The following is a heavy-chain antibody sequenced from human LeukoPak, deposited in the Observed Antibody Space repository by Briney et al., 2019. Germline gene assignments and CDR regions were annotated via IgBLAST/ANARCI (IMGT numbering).Heavy chain of an antibody. D-gene: IGHD3-10*01. J-gene: IGHJ4*02. CDR3: ARARENSYGSGTYRPYYFNC. Sequence: ASVKVSCKASGYTFNNYDVNWVRQASGQGLEWMGWVNPKSGNTGYAQSFQGRVTMTRNTSISTAYMKLSSLGSEDTAVYYCARARENSYGSGTYRPYYFNCWGQGTLVTVSS. CDR1: GYTFNNYD. V-gene: IGHV1-8*01. CDR2: VNPKSGNT.